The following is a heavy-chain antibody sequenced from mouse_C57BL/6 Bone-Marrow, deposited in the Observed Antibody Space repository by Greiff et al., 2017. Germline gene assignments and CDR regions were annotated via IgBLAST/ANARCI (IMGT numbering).Heavy chain of an antibody. CDR1: GFTSSDYG. CDR2: ISNLAYSI. V-gene: IGHV5-15*01. CDR3: ARHRTGYYAMDY. Sequence: EVKLMESGGGLVQPGGSLKLSCAASGFTSSDYGMAWVRQAPRKGPEWVAFISNLAYSIYYADTVTGRFTISRENAKNTLYLEMSSLRSEDTAMYYCARHRTGYYAMDYWGQGTSVTVSS. D-gene: IGHD4-1*01. J-gene: IGHJ4*01.